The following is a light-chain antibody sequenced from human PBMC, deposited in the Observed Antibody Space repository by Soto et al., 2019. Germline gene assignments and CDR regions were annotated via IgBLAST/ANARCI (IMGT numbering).Light chain of an antibody. CDR2: DEN. CDR1: SSNIGKNY. V-gene: IGLV1-51*01. J-gene: IGLJ2*01. Sequence: QSVLTQPPLVSAAPGQKVTISCSGSSSNIGKNYVSWYQQVPGTAPKLLNYDENKRPSGIPDRFSGSKSGTSATLGITGLQTGDEADYYCGSWDSSLMAVVFGGGTKLTVL. CDR3: GSWDSSLMAVV.